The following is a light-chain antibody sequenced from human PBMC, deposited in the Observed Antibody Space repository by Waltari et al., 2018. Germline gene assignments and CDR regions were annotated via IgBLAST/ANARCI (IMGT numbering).Light chain of an antibody. CDR2: GTS. CDR3: HQYDQTPWT. V-gene: IGKV3-20*01. J-gene: IGKJ1*01. Sequence: ETVLTQSPVTLSLSPGETATLSCRASRRVGASFLAWYHQRPGQSPRLLIYGTSTRATGIPDRFSGDGSGTDFTLNIRRLEPEDLGVYFCHQYDQTPWTFGQGTTVE. CDR1: RRVGASF.